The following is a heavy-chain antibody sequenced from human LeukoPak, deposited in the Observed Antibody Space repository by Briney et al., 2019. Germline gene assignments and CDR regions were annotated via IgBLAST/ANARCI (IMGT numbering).Heavy chain of an antibody. V-gene: IGHV3-11*05. CDR2: ISSSSSYT. J-gene: IGHJ4*02. D-gene: IGHD4-23*01. Sequence: PGGSLRLSCAASGFTFSDYYMSWIRQAPGKGLEWVSYISSSSSYTNYADSVKGRFTISRDNAKNSLYLQMNSLRAEDTAVYYCAKDQYGGNPQYYFDYWGQGTLVTVSS. CDR3: AKDQYGGNPQYYFDY. CDR1: GFTFSDYY.